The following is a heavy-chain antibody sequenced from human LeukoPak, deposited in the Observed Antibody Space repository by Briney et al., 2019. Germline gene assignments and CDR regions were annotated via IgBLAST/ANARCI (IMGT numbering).Heavy chain of an antibody. J-gene: IGHJ3*02. CDR2: ISYDGSNK. V-gene: IGHV3-30*18. D-gene: IGHD3-9*01. Sequence: PGGSLRLSCAASGFTLRNYGMHWVRQAPGKGLDWVAVISYDGSNKYYADSVKGRFTISRDNSKNTLYLQMNSLRAEDTAVYYCAKVRYFGPSAFDIWGQGTMVTVSS. CDR1: GFTLRNYG. CDR3: AKVRYFGPSAFDI.